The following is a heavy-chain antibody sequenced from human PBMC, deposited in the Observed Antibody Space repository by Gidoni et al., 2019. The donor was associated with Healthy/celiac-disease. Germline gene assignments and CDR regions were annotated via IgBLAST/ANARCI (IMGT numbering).Heavy chain of an antibody. J-gene: IGHJ4*02. V-gene: IGHV3-23*01. D-gene: IGHD3-22*01. CDR1: GFTFSSLA. Sequence: EVQLLESGGGVVQPGGSLRLSCAASGFTFSSLAMSWGRQAPGKGLEWVSAISGSGGSTYYADSVKGRFTISRDNSKNTLYLQMNSLRAEDTAVYYCAKDWGNGDYYDSSGPKGIGFDYWGQGTLVTVSS. CDR3: AKDWGNGDYYDSSGPKGIGFDY. CDR2: ISGSGGST.